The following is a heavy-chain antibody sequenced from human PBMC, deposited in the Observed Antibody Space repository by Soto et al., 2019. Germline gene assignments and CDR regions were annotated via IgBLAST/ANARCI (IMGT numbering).Heavy chain of an antibody. CDR2: LGRSGDTI. CDR3: ARTILTGYYLIYYYYGMDV. D-gene: IGHD3-9*01. J-gene: IGHJ6*02. CDR1: AFTLGDYE. V-gene: IGHV3-11*04. Sequence: GGSLRLSCAPSAFTLGDYEMSWIRQAPGKGLEWVSFLGRSGDTIYCADSVKGRFNISRDNAKHSLYLQMNSLRAEDTAVYYCARTILTGYYLIYYYYGMDVWGQGTTVTVSS.